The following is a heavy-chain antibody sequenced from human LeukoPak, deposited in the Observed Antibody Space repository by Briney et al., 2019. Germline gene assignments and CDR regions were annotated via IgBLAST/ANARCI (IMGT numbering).Heavy chain of an antibody. V-gene: IGHV3-74*01. D-gene: IGHD1-26*01. Sequence: PGGSLRLSCAASGFTFSAYWMHWVRQVPGKGLVWVSRINNDGTATFFADSVKGRFTISRDNAKNTLYLQMNSLKAEDTAIYYCAREGGSYSNYFDYWGQGTLVTVSS. J-gene: IGHJ4*02. CDR3: AREGGSYSNYFDY. CDR1: GFTFSAYW. CDR2: INNDGTAT.